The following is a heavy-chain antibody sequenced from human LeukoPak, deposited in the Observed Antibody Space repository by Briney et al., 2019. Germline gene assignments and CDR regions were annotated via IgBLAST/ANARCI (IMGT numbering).Heavy chain of an antibody. CDR3: ARVATVTTRAWFDP. D-gene: IGHD4-17*01. V-gene: IGHV1-69*13. CDR2: IIPIFGTA. Sequence: SVKVSCKASGGTFSSYAISWVRQAPGQGLEWMGGIIPIFGTANYAQKFQGRVTITADESTSTAYMELSSLRSEDTAVYYCARVATVTTRAWFDPWGQGTLVTVSS. J-gene: IGHJ5*02. CDR1: GGTFSSYA.